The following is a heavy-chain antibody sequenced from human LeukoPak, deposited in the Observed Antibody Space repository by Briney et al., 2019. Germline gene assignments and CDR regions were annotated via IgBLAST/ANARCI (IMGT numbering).Heavy chain of an antibody. V-gene: IGHV4-34*01. D-gene: IGHD2-2*01. CDR2: INHSGST. Sequence: PSETLSLTCAVYGGSFSGYYWSWIRQPPGKGLEWIGEINHSGSTNYNPSLKSRVTISVDTSKNQFSLKLTSVTAADTAVYYCARGVGSSTQVDYYYGMDVWGQGTTVTVSS. CDR1: GGSFSGYY. J-gene: IGHJ6*02. CDR3: ARGVGSSTQVDYYYGMDV.